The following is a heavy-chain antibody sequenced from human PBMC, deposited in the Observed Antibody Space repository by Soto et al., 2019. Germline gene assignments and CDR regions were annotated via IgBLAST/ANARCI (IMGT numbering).Heavy chain of an antibody. V-gene: IGHV1-69*01. CDR1: GGTFSSYA. J-gene: IGHJ2*01. Sequence: QVQLVQSGAEVKKPGSSVKVSCKASGGTFSSYAISWVRQAPGQGLEWMGGIIPIFGTANYAQKFQGRVTITADESTSTAYRELSSLRSEDTAVYYCARSPAIGSTERGYFDLWGRGTLVTVSS. CDR3: ARSPAIGSTERGYFDL. CDR2: IIPIFGTA. D-gene: IGHD1-1*01.